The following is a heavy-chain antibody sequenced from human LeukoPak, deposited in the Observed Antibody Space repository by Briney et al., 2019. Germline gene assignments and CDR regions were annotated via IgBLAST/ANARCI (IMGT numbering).Heavy chain of an antibody. CDR1: GGSISSYY. CDR3: ARGHPLNCTNGVCYMSYFDY. V-gene: IGHV4-59*12. Sequence: SETLSLTCTVSGGSISSYYWSWIRQPPGKGLEWIGYIYYSGSTNYNPSLKSRVTISVDTSKNQFSLKLSSVTAADTAVYYCARGHPLNCTNGVCYMSYFDYWGQGTLVTVSS. CDR2: IYYSGST. J-gene: IGHJ4*02. D-gene: IGHD2-8*01.